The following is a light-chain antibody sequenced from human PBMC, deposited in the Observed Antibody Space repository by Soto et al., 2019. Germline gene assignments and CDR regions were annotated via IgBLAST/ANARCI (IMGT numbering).Light chain of an antibody. CDR3: CSFARLCTFV. CDR1: SSDVGSYNL. J-gene: IGLJ1*01. CDR2: DGS. V-gene: IGLV2-23*01. Sequence: QSALTQPASVSGSPGQSVTISCTGTSSDVGSYNLVSWYQQHPGKVPKLMIYDGSKRPSGVSNRFSGSKSGNTASLTISGLQAEDEADYYCCSFARLCTFVFGGGTKVTVL.